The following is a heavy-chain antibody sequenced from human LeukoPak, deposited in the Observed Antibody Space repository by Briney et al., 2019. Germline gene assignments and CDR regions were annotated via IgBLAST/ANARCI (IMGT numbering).Heavy chain of an antibody. CDR3: ATVAMVRGVTPRELGPRFEY. Sequence: GGSLRLSCAASGFTFRSYSMNWVRQAPGKGLEWVSSISSSSSYIYYADSVKGRFTISRDNAKNSLYLQMNSLRAEDTAVYYCATVAMVRGVTPRELGPRFEYWGQGTLVTVSS. J-gene: IGHJ4*02. V-gene: IGHV3-21*01. CDR1: GFTFRSYS. D-gene: IGHD3-10*01. CDR2: ISSSSSYI.